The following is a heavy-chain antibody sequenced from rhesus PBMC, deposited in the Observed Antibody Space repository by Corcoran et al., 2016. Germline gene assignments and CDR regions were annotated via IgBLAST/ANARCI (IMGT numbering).Heavy chain of an antibody. J-gene: IGHJ5-1*01. Sequence: QVQLQESGPGLVKPSETLSLTCAVSGVSISRFRWSWVRQPPGRGLEWIGEIDGNSGSTYYDPSLKSRVTISKDTSKDQLSLRLNSMTAADTAVYYCVRSPYFNNYKRFDVWGPGVLVTVSS. V-gene: IGHV4-80*01. CDR1: GVSISRFR. CDR3: VRSPYFNNYKRFDV. CDR2: IDGNSGST. D-gene: IGHD2-2*01.